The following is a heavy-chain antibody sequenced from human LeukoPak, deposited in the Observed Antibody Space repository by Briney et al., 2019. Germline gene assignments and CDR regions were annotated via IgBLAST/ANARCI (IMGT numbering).Heavy chain of an antibody. V-gene: IGHV5-51*01. CDR3: ARQVDGYNDY. Sequence: GESLKISCKGSGYRFTSYWIGWVRQMPGKGLEWMGIIYPGDSATRYSPSFQGQVTISADKSISTAYLQWGSLKASDTAMYYCARQVDGYNDYWGQGTLVIVSS. D-gene: IGHD5-24*01. CDR2: IYPGDSAT. J-gene: IGHJ4*02. CDR1: GYRFTSYW.